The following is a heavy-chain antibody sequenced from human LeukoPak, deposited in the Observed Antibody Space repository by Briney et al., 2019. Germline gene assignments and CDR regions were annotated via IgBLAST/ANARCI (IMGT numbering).Heavy chain of an antibody. CDR2: INPNSGGT. J-gene: IGHJ4*02. CDR1: GYTFTGYY. CDR3: AKGGGPVITWGTFDY. Sequence: ASVKVSCKASGYTFTGYYMHWVRQAPGQGLEWMGWINPNSGGTNYAQKFQGRVTMTRDTSISTAYMELSRLRSDDTAVYYCAKGGGPVITWGTFDYWGQGTLVTVSS. V-gene: IGHV1-2*02. D-gene: IGHD3-22*01.